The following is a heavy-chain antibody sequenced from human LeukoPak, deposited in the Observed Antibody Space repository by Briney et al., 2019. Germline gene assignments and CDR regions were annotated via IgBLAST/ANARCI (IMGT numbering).Heavy chain of an antibody. CDR2: ISYDGSNK. D-gene: IGHD5-18*01. CDR3: ARDPADSAMVFTFDY. Sequence: GRSLRLSCAASGFTFSSYAMHWVRQAPGKGLEWVAIISYDGSNKYYADSVKGRFTISRDNSKNTLYLQMNSLRAEDTAVYYCARDPADSAMVFTFDYWGQGTLVTVSS. V-gene: IGHV3-30-3*01. J-gene: IGHJ4*02. CDR1: GFTFSSYA.